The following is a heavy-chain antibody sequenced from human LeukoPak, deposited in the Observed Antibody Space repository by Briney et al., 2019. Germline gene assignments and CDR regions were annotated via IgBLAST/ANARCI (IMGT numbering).Heavy chain of an antibody. V-gene: IGHV1-18*01. CDR1: GYTFTSYG. J-gene: IGHJ4*02. CDR2: ISAYNGNT. CDR3: ARHLPVGYYYDSSGYYFFDY. Sequence: ASVKVSCKASGYTFTSYGISWVRQAPGQGLEWMGWISAYNGNTNYAQKLQGRVTMTTDTSTSTAYMELRSLRSDDTAAYYCARHLPVGYYYDSSGYYFFDYWGQGTLVTVSS. D-gene: IGHD3-22*01.